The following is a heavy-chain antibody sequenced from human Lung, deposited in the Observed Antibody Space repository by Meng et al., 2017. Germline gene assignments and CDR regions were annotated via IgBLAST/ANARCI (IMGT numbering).Heavy chain of an antibody. V-gene: IGHV4-34*01. Sequence: GQLQAWGAGLLKPSETLSLTGVDAGGSLSDYYWSWIRQPPGKGLEWIGEINHSGSTNYNPSLESRATITVATSQNNLSLKLSSVTAADSAVYYCARGPTTMAHDFDYWGQGTLVTVSS. D-gene: IGHD4-11*01. CDR3: ARGPTTMAHDFDY. CDR1: GGSLSDYY. CDR2: INHSGST. J-gene: IGHJ4*02.